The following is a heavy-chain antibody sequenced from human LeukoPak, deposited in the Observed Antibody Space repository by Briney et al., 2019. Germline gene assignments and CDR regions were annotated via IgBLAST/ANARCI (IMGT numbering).Heavy chain of an antibody. V-gene: IGHV6-1*01. CDR1: GDSVSGGSAG. CDR2: IYYRSKGYS. Sequence: SQTLSLTCAISGDSVSGGSAGWNWIRQSPSRGLEWLGRIYYRSKGYSDYAISLKSRITINPDTSRNQFSLQLNSVTHDDTAVYYCTGGGLVRGTLHGFDPWGQGTLVTVSS. CDR3: TGGGLVRGTLHGFDP. D-gene: IGHD3-10*01. J-gene: IGHJ5*02.